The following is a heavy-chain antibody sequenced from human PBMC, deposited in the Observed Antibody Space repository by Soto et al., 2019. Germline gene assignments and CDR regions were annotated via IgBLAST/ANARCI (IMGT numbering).Heavy chain of an antibody. V-gene: IGHV4-34*01. J-gene: IGHJ4*02. CDR1: GGSFSDYY. D-gene: IGHD3-22*01. Sequence: SETLSLTCAVYGGSFSDYYWSWIRQPPGKGLEWIGEINHSGSTNYNPSLKSRVTISVDTSKNQFSLKLSSVTAADTAVYYCARGPTYYYDSSGYYRGAFYFDYWGQGTLVTVSS. CDR2: INHSGST. CDR3: ARGPTYYYDSSGYYRGAFYFDY.